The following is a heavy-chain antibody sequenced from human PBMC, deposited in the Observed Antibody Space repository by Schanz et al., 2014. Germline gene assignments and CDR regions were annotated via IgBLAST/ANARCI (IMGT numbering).Heavy chain of an antibody. Sequence: EVQLVESGGGLVQPGGSLRLSCAASGFTFRGYAMSWVRQAPGRGLEWVSIISGSGGNTYYADAVRGRFTISRDNSKTTVYLQMNSLRAEDTAVYYCVRDSFFAFDYWGQGTLVTVSS. V-gene: IGHV3-23*04. CDR1: GFTFRGYA. D-gene: IGHD3-3*01. J-gene: IGHJ4*02. CDR3: VRDSFFAFDY. CDR2: ISGSGGNT.